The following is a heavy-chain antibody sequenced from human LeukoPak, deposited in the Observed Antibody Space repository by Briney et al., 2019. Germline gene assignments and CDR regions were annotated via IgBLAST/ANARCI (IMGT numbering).Heavy chain of an antibody. CDR1: GYSFTTYG. CDR3: ARDDSGSVPY. CDR2: ISTANGNT. V-gene: IGHV1-18*01. D-gene: IGHD1-26*01. J-gene: IGHJ4*02. Sequence: ASVKVSCKASGYSFTTYGMGWLRQAPGQGLELMGWISTANGNTKYAQKFQGRVTMTTDTSTSTVYLILWGLRSDDTAVYYCARDDSGSVPYWGQGTLVTVSS.